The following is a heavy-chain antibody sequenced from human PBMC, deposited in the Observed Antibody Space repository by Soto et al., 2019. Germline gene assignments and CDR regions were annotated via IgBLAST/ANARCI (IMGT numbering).Heavy chain of an antibody. CDR3: ARALTLSDGDCYSDF. D-gene: IGHD2-21*02. J-gene: IGHJ4*02. CDR1: GYTFSNYG. V-gene: IGHV1-18*01. Sequence: QVQLVQSGAEVKKPGASVKVSCKASGYTFSNYGITSVRQAPGQGLEWMGWISDYNGNTNYAQKLQGRVTMTTDTSTSTAYMELRSLRSDDTAVYYCARALTLSDGDCYSDFWGQGTLVTVSS. CDR2: ISDYNGNT.